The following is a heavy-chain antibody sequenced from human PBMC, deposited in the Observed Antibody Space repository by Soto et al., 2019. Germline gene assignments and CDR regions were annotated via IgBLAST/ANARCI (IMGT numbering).Heavy chain of an antibody. D-gene: IGHD2-2*02. Sequence: ASVKVSCKASGYTVTSYYMHWVLQAPGQGLEWMGIINPSGGSTTYAQKFQGRLTMTRDTSTSTVYMELGSLRSEDTAMYYCARTPGYTDRNYFDYWGQGTLVTVSS. V-gene: IGHV1-46*01. J-gene: IGHJ4*02. CDR1: GYTVTSYY. CDR2: INPSGGST. CDR3: ARTPGYTDRNYFDY.